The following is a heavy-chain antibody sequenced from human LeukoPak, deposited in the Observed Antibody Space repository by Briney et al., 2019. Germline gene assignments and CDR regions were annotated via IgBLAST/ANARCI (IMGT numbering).Heavy chain of an antibody. CDR3: ARVLRDWYFDL. V-gene: IGHV4-30-2*01. CDR1: GGSISSGGYS. J-gene: IGHJ2*01. CDR2: TYHSGST. Sequence: PSQTLSLTCAVSGGSISSGGYSWSWIRQPPGKGLEWIGYTYHSGSTYYNPSLKSRVTISVDRSKNQFSLKLSSVTAADTAVYYCARVLRDWYFDLWGRGTLVTVSS. D-gene: IGHD5-12*01.